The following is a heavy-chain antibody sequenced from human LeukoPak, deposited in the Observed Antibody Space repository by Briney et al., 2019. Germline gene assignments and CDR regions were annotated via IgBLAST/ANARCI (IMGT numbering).Heavy chain of an antibody. J-gene: IGHJ6*02. V-gene: IGHV1-69*13. Sequence: ASVKVSCKASGGTFSSYAISWVRPAPGQGLEWMGGIIPIFGTANYAQKFQGRVTITADESTSTAYMELSSLRSEDTAVYYCAGRYCSGGSCHYYYGMDVWGQGTTVTVSS. CDR3: AGRYCSGGSCHYYYGMDV. D-gene: IGHD2-15*01. CDR2: IIPIFGTA. CDR1: GGTFSSYA.